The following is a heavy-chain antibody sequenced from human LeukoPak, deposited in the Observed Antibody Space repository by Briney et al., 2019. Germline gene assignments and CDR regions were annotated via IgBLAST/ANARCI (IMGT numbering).Heavy chain of an antibody. D-gene: IGHD3-22*01. CDR3: ARTNHHYYDSSGYSNWFDP. CDR2: IYYSGST. CDR1: GGSISSGGYY. V-gene: IGHV4-31*03. Sequence: PSETLSLTCTVSGGSISSGGYYWSWIRQHPGKGLEWIGYIYYSGSTYYNPSLKSRVTISVDTSKNQFSLKLSSVTAADTAAYYCARTNHHYYDSSGYSNWFDPWGQGTLVTVSS. J-gene: IGHJ5*02.